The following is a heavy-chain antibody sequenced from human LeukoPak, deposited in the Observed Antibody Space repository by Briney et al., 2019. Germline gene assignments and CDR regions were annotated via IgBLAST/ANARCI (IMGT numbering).Heavy chain of an antibody. CDR2: ISNNRGSTT. Sequence: GGSLRLSCAASGFTLGDYYMSWIRQAPGKGLEWVSYISNNRGSTTYYADSVKGRITNSRDDAKNSLYLQMNSLRAEDTAVYYCAKLPLGYCSGGSCNAFDIWGQGTMVTVSS. CDR1: GFTLGDYY. J-gene: IGHJ3*02. V-gene: IGHV3-11*04. D-gene: IGHD2-15*01. CDR3: AKLPLGYCSGGSCNAFDI.